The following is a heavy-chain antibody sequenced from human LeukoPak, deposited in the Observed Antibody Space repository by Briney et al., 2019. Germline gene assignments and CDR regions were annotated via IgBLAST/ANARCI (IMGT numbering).Heavy chain of an antibody. D-gene: IGHD1-1*01. CDR1: GFTFSSYA. J-gene: IGHJ5*02. V-gene: IGHV3-23*01. CDR2: IYGSGTTT. Sequence: GGSLRLSCAASGFTFSSYALNWVRQAPGKGLEWVSVIYGSGTTTYYAASVRGRFTISRDSSKSTMYLQMNSLRVEDTAVYYCAKRLTASSTWTSLDPWGQGTLVTVSS. CDR3: AKRLTASSTWTSLDP.